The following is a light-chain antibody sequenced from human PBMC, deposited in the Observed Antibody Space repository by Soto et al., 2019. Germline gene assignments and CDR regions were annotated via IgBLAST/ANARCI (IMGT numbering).Light chain of an antibody. J-gene: IGKJ3*01. CDR3: QQANSFPFT. CDR2: AAS. V-gene: IGKV1-12*01. Sequence: DLQMTQSQSSVSASVRDRVTIDCRASQGISSWLARYQQKPGKAPKLLIYAASSLQSGVPSRFSGSGSGTDFTLTIRTLQPEDFATYYCQQANSFPFTIGPGTKVDIK. CDR1: QGISSW.